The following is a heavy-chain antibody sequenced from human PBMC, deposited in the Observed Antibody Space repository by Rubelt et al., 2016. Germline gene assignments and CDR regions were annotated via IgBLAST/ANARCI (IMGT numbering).Heavy chain of an antibody. V-gene: IGHV4-59*12. J-gene: IGHJ4*02. Sequence: QVQLQESGPGLVKPSETLSLTCTVSGGSISSYYWSWIRQPPGKGLEWIGEIYHSGSTNYNPSLKSWVTISVDKSKNQFSLELSSVTAAETAVYYCARVLAAGRAPLPDYGGQGTLVTVSS. CDR3: ARVLAAGRAPLPDY. CDR2: IYHSGST. CDR1: GGSISSYY. D-gene: IGHD6-13*01.